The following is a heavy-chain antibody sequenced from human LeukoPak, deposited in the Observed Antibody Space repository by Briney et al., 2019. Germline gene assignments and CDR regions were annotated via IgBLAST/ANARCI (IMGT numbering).Heavy chain of an antibody. J-gene: IGHJ4*02. V-gene: IGHV3-21*01. CDR1: GFTFSSYS. CDR2: ISSSSSYI. Sequence: GGSLRLSCAASGFTFSSYSMNWVRQAPGKGLEWVSSISSSSSYIYYADSVKGRFTISRDNAKNSLYLQMNSLRAEDTAVYYCAREAKRVTTVDYWRQGTLVTVSS. D-gene: IGHD4-17*01. CDR3: AREAKRVTTVDY.